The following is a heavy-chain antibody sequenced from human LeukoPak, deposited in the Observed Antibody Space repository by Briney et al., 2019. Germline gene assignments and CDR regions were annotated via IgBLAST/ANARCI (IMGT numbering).Heavy chain of an antibody. V-gene: IGHV6-1*01. Sequence: SHTLSLTFAISGYSVSSNSAAWNWIRQSPSRGLEWLGRTYYRSKWYNDYAGSVKSRIIINPDTSKNQFSLQLSSVTPEDTAVYYCAGDHSFRFDYWGQGALVTVSS. CDR3: AGDHSFRFDY. CDR2: TYYRSKWYN. J-gene: IGHJ4*02. CDR1: GYSVSSNSAA. D-gene: IGHD2-21*01.